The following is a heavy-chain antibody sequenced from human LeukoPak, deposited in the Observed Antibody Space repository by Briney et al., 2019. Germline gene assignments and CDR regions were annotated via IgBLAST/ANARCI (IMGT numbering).Heavy chain of an antibody. CDR3: ARDLGVADF. CDR1: GFTFSSYG. J-gene: IGHJ4*02. V-gene: IGHV3-74*01. D-gene: IGHD6-13*01. CDR2: MSSDGSTI. Sequence: GGSLRLSCAASGFTFSSYGMHWVRQAPGKGLVWVSHMSSDGSTISYADSVKGRFTISRDNAKSTVYLQMNSLRAEDTAVYYCARDLGVADFWGQGTLVTVSS.